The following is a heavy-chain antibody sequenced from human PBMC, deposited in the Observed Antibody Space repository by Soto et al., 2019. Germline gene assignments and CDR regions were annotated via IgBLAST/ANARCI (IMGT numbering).Heavy chain of an antibody. J-gene: IGHJ4*02. CDR3: ASAVGPFDY. CDR2: IWYDGSHK. CDR1: GFTFSTYG. D-gene: IGHD1-26*01. V-gene: IGHV3-33*01. Sequence: QVQLVESGGGVVQPGRSLRLSCAASGFTFSTYGMHWVRQAPGTGLEWVAVIWYDGSHKDYADSVKGRFTISRDNSKNTLYLQMNSLGVEDTGVDSCASAVGPFDYWGQGTLVAVSS.